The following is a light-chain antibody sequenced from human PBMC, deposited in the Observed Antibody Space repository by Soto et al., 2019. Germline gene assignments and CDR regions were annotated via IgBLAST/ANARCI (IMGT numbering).Light chain of an antibody. J-gene: IGKJ4*01. CDR2: DAS. Sequence: EVVLTQSPATLSLSPGATATLSCGASQSVSSYLAWYQQKPGQAPRLLIYDASNRATGIPARFSGSGSGTDFTLTISSLEPEDFAVYYCQQRSNWPTFGGGTKVDI. CDR1: QSVSSY. V-gene: IGKV3-11*01. CDR3: QQRSNWPT.